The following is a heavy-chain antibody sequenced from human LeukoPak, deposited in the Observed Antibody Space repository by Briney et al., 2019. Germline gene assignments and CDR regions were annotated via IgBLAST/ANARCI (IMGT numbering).Heavy chain of an antibody. V-gene: IGHV1-18*01. CDR3: ARDPKWEGWNTEGRVMDV. Sequence: GASLKVSCKASGYTFMKYGFSWVRQAPGQGLEWLGWISTYNGNTKYAEKFQGRVTMTTDTSTSTAYMELRSLRSDDTAVYHCARDPKWEGWNTEGRVMDVWGQGTTVTVSS. J-gene: IGHJ6*02. D-gene: IGHD1-26*01. CDR2: ISTYNGNT. CDR1: GYTFMKYG.